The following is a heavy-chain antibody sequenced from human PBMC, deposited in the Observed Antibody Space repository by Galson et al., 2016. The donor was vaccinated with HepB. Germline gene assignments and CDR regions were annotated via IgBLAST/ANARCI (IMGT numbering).Heavy chain of an antibody. D-gene: IGHD6-19*01. CDR2: IDGPTPNT. V-gene: IGHV3-23*01. CDR1: GFTFRNYA. CDR3: TTWLSHHFDY. Sequence: SLRLSCAASGFTFRNYALSWVRRAPGKGLEWVSRIDGPTPNTHYADSVRGRFSIYRDNSRDTLYLQMDSLTAEDSAIYYCTTWLSHHFDYGGQGTRVTVSS. J-gene: IGHJ4*02.